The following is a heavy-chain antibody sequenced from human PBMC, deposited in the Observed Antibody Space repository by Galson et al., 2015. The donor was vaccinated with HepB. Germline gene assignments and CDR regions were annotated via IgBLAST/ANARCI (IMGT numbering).Heavy chain of an antibody. CDR3: AREGPKAHDSSGWYFDY. V-gene: IGHV1-69*13. D-gene: IGHD6-19*01. Sequence: SVKVSCKASGGTFSSYAISWVRQAPGQGLEWMGGIIPIFGIANYAQKFQGRVTITADESTSTAYMELSSLRSEDTAVYYCAREGPKAHDSSGWYFDYWGQGTLVTVSS. CDR2: IIPIFGIA. CDR1: GGTFSSYA. J-gene: IGHJ4*02.